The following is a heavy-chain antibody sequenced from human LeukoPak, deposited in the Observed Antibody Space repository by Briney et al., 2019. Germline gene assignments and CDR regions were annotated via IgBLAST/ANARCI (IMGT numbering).Heavy chain of an antibody. CDR3: ARGRPHGNDY. D-gene: IGHD4-23*01. CDR1: GFTFSSYR. J-gene: IGHJ4*02. CDR2: IASDGSST. V-gene: IGHV3-74*01. Sequence: PGGSLRLSCAASGFTFSSYRMNWVRQAPGKGPVWVSRIASDGSSTTYADSVKGRFSISRDNAKNTLYLQMNSLRVEDTAVYYCARGRPHGNDYWGQGTLVTVSS.